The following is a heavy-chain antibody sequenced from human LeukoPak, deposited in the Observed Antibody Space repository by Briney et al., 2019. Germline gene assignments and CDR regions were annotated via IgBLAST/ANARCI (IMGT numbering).Heavy chain of an antibody. D-gene: IGHD6-19*01. CDR2: IIPIFGTA. CDR1: GGTFSSYA. CDR3: ARVGSGWYDY. V-gene: IGHV1-69*05. Sequence: SVKVSCKASGGTFSSYAISWVRQAPGQGLEWMGRIIPIFGTANYAQKFQGRVTITTDESTSTAYMELSSLRPEDTAVYYCARVGSGWYDYWGQGTLVTVSS. J-gene: IGHJ4*02.